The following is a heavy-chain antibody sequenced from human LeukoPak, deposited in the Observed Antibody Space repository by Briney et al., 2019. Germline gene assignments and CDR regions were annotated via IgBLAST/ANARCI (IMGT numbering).Heavy chain of an antibody. J-gene: IGHJ3*02. V-gene: IGHV1-69*04. CDR1: GGTFSSYA. CDR3: ASDMVRGAPDAFDI. D-gene: IGHD3-10*01. CDR2: IIPILGIA. Sequence: SAKVSCKASGGTFSSYAISWVRQAPGQGLEWMGRIIPILGIANYAQKFQGRVTITADKSTSTAYMELSSLRSEDTAVYYCASDMVRGAPDAFDIWGQGTMVTVSS.